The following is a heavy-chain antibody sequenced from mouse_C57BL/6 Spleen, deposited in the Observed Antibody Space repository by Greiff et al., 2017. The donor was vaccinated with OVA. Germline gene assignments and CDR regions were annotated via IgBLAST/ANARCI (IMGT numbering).Heavy chain of an antibody. V-gene: IGHV3-6*01. J-gene: IGHJ3*01. CDR3: ARDYTAY. Sequence: VQRVESGPGLVKPSQSLSLTCSVTGYSITSGYYWNWIRQFPGNKLEWMGYISYDGSNNYNPSLKNRISITRDTSKNQFFLKLNSVTTEDTATYYCARDYTAYWGQGTLVTVSA. CDR1: GYSITSGYY. CDR2: ISYDGSN.